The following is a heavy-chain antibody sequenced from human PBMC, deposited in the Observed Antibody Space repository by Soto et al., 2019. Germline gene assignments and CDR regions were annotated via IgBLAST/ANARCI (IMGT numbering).Heavy chain of an antibody. V-gene: IGHV1-24*01. Sequence: ASVKVSCKVSGYTLTELSMHWVRQAPGKGLEWMGGFDPEDGETIYAQKFQGRVTMTEDTSTDTAYMELSSLRSEDTAVYYCATAAHSGSYRPGAFDIWGQGTMVTVS. CDR3: ATAAHSGSYRPGAFDI. CDR1: GYTLTELS. CDR2: FDPEDGET. J-gene: IGHJ3*02. D-gene: IGHD3-10*01.